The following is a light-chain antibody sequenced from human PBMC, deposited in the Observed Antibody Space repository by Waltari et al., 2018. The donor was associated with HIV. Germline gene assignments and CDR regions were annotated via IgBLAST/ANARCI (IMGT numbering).Light chain of an antibody. CDR2: DAS. CDR3: QQRSNWPPSLT. CDR1: QNIGSH. V-gene: IGKV3-11*01. Sequence: EIVLTQSPVTLSLSPGERATLSCRASQNIGSHLAWYQQKPGLAPRLLIFDASSRATGIPARFSCGGSGTDFTLTISSLEPEDFAVYFCQQRSNWPPSLTFGGGTKVEIK. J-gene: IGKJ4*01.